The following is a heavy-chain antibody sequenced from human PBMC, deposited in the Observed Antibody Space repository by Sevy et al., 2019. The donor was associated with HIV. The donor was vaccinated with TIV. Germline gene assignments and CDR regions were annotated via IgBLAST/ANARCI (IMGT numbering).Heavy chain of an antibody. V-gene: IGHV4-59*01. J-gene: IGHJ3*02. CDR1: GGSINNYH. D-gene: IGHD6-19*01. CDR3: ARASAAGPDAFDI. CDR2: IYYSGST. Sequence: SELSLTCTVSGGSINNYHWSWIRQPPGKGLEWIGYIYYSGSTNYNPSLKSRVTISIDTSKNQFSLKLSSVTAADTAVYYCARASAAGPDAFDIWGQGTMVTVSS.